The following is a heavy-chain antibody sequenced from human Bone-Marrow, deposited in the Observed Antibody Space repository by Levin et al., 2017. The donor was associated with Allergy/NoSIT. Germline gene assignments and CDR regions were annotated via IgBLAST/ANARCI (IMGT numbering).Heavy chain of an antibody. CDR3: ARGGGGYRGYFDY. J-gene: IGHJ4*02. CDR1: GGSISSGGYY. V-gene: IGHV4-31*03. Sequence: SCTVSGGSISSGGYYLTWLRQPPGKGLEWIGYIYSRGTTYYNPSLQSRLNISLETSKDQFFLMLTSVTAADTALYYCARGGGGYRGYFDYWGQGILVTVSS. CDR2: IYSRGTT. D-gene: IGHD5-18*01.